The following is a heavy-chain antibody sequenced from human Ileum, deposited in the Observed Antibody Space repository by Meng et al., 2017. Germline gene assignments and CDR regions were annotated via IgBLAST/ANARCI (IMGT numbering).Heavy chain of an antibody. Sequence: LQESAPGPANPSQPLSLPCTVSGASVSDGDYSWSWVRQHPGKGLGCIGHMYSSGNAYYNPSLKSRVSMSVDTSKNQFSVRLSSVTAADTAIYYCARVYYDSSGLNWFDSWGQGTLVTVSS. D-gene: IGHD3-22*01. J-gene: IGHJ5*01. CDR3: ARVYYDSSGLNWFDS. CDR2: MYSSGNA. CDR1: GASVSDGDYS. V-gene: IGHV4-31*03.